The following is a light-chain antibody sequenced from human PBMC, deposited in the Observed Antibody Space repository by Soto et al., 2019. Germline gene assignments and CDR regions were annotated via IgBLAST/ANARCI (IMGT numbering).Light chain of an antibody. CDR3: QKYNSAPLT. Sequence: DAHTIQFPSSLSASVGDRVTIIYRANQSITDYVAWYHQKPGKVRKLMIYGASTLQSGGPYRFSGSGSGTDFTLTIDSLQIEDVATYYCQKYNSAPLTFGGGTKVDIK. J-gene: IGKJ4*01. CDR2: GAS. CDR1: QSITDY. V-gene: IGKV1-27*01.